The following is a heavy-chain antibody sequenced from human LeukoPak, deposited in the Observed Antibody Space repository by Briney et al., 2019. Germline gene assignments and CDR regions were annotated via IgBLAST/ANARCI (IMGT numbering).Heavy chain of an antibody. D-gene: IGHD4-17*01. J-gene: IGHJ4*02. Sequence: SETLSLTCTVSGGSISSSSYYWGWIRQPPGKGLEWIGSIYYSGSTYYNPSLKSRVTISVDTSKNQFSLKLSSVTAADTAVYYCARATVIPHFGYWGQGTLVTVSS. CDR3: ARATVIPHFGY. CDR1: GGSISSSSYY. CDR2: IYYSGST. V-gene: IGHV4-39*07.